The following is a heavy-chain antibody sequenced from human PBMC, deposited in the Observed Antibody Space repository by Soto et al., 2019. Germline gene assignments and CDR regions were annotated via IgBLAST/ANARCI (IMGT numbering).Heavy chain of an antibody. D-gene: IGHD3-22*01. CDR1: GFTFSDHY. Sequence: GGSLRLSCAASGFTFSDHYMSWIRQAPGKGLEWVSYISSSSSMLYADSVKGRFTISRDDAKDSLFLQMNSLRADDTAVYYCAREADFASSGYVLDYWGQGTLVTVSS. V-gene: IGHV3-11*04. J-gene: IGHJ4*02. CDR2: ISSSSSM. CDR3: AREADFASSGYVLDY.